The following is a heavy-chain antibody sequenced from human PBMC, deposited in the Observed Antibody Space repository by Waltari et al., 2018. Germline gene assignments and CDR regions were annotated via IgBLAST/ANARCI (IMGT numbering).Heavy chain of an antibody. Sequence: QVQLQQWGAGLLKPSETLSLTCAVYGGSFSGYYWSWIRPPPGKGLEWIGEINHSGSTNYNPSLKSRVTISVDTSKNQFSLKLSSVTAADTAVYYCARPSIYCTNGVCYTDAFDIWGQGTMVTVSS. V-gene: IGHV4-34*01. D-gene: IGHD2-8*01. J-gene: IGHJ3*02. CDR1: GGSFSGYY. CDR2: INHSGST. CDR3: ARPSIYCTNGVCYTDAFDI.